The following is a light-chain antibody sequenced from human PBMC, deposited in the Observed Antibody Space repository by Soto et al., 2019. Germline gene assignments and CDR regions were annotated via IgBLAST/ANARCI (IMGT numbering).Light chain of an antibody. Sequence: DIQMTQSPSTLSASVGDTVTIACRASQSISNWLSFYQQRAGKARKLLNYKASNLESGVPSRISGGGSGTEFTLIISSLQPDYFATYYCQQYNSYSWTFGQGTKVDI. V-gene: IGKV1-5*03. CDR1: QSISNW. J-gene: IGKJ1*01. CDR2: KAS. CDR3: QQYNSYSWT.